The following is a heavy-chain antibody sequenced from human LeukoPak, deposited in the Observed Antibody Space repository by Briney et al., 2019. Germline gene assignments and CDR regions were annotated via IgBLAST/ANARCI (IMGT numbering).Heavy chain of an antibody. D-gene: IGHD2-2*01. CDR1: GFTFDDYA. J-gene: IGHJ3*02. V-gene: IGHV3-9*01. CDR3: AKGTYCSSTSCYWSVAFDI. Sequence: GGSLRLSCAASGFTFDDYAMHWVRQAPGKGLEWVSGISRNSGSIGYADSVKGRFTISRDNAKNSLYLQMNSLRAEDTALYYCAKGTYCSSTSCYWSVAFDIWGQGTMVTVSS. CDR2: ISRNSGSI.